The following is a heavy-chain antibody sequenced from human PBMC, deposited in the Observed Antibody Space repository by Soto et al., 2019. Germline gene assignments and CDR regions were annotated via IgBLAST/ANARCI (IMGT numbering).Heavy chain of an antibody. Sequence: EVQLVESGGGLVKPGGSLRLSCAASGFSISDYSMNWVRQAPGKGLQWVSSIISTSGSTYDADSVKGRFTISRDDAKNSLYLQMNSLRAEDTAVYYCARDGSGAYYFDYWGQGTLVTVSS. D-gene: IGHD1-26*01. CDR3: ARDGSGAYYFDY. V-gene: IGHV3-21*01. CDR2: IISTSGST. CDR1: GFSISDYS. J-gene: IGHJ4*02.